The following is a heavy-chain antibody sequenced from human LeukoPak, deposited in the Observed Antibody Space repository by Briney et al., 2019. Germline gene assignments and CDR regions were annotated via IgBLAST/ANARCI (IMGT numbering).Heavy chain of an antibody. Sequence: GGSLRLSCAASGFTVSSNYMSWVRQAPGKGPEWVSVIYSGGSTYYADSVKGRFTISRDNSKNTLYLQMNSLRAEDTAVYYCARDPYYDSSGYYSGSYWGQGTLVTVSS. CDR3: ARDPYYDSSGYYSGSY. CDR2: IYSGGST. J-gene: IGHJ4*02. CDR1: GFTVSSNY. D-gene: IGHD3-22*01. V-gene: IGHV3-66*01.